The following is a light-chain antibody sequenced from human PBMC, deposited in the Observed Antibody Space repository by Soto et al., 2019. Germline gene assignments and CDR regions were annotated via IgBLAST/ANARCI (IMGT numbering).Light chain of an antibody. CDR1: SSDVGGYNY. CDR3: SSYASSSSPYVV. J-gene: IGLJ2*01. Sequence: QSALTQPASVSGSPGQSITISCTGTSSDVGGYNYVSWYQQHPGMAPKLMIYAVSNRPSGVSNRFSGSKSGNTASLTISGLQAEDEAHYYCSSYASSSSPYVVFGGGTKVTV. CDR2: AVS. V-gene: IGLV2-14*01.